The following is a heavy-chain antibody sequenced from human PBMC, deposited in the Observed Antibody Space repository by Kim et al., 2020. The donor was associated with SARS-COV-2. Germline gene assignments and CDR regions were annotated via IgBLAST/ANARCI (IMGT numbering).Heavy chain of an antibody. Sequence: GGSLRLSCTASGFTFGFTFRGYTMSWVRQAPGKGLEWVSSISGSGGTTYYADSVKGRFSISRDNSKNTLFLQMNSLRAEDTAVYYCAKDRGTSWFNWFDPWGQGTLVNVSS. V-gene: IGHV3-23*01. D-gene: IGHD6-13*01. J-gene: IGHJ5*02. CDR3: AKDRGTSWFNWFDP. CDR2: ISGSGGTT. CDR1: GFTFGFTFRGYT.